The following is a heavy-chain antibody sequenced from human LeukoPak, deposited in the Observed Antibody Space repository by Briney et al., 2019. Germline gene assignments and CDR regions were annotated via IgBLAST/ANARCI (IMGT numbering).Heavy chain of an antibody. CDR1: GFTLSNYG. J-gene: IGHJ3*01. CDR2: VRGSGYST. CDR3: GKDPNGDYLGAFDF. Sequence: GGSLRLSCAASGFTLSNYGMAWVRQPPGKGLEWVAAVRGSGYSTSYADSVRGRFTISRDNSKNTLYLQVNSLRAEDTAVYYCGKDPNGDYLGAFDFWGQGTMVTVSS. V-gene: IGHV3-23*01. D-gene: IGHD4-17*01.